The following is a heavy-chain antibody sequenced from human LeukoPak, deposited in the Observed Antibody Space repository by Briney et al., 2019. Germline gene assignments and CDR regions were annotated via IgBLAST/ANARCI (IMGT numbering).Heavy chain of an antibody. Sequence: GGSLRLSCAASGFTFSSYGMHRVRQAPGKGLEWVAVIWYDGSNKYYADSVKGRFTISRDNSKNTLYLQMNSLRAEDTAVYYCAKKSRGYYYMDVWGKGTTVTVSS. CDR2: IWYDGSNK. V-gene: IGHV3-33*06. D-gene: IGHD3-10*01. CDR3: AKKSRGYYYMDV. J-gene: IGHJ6*03. CDR1: GFTFSSYG.